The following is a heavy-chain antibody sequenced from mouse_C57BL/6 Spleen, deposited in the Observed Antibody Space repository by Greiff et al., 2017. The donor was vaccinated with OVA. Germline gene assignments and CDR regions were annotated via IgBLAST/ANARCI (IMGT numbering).Heavy chain of an antibody. V-gene: IGHV1-50*01. CDR1: GYTFTSYW. CDR3: ARAKTAQAIFSY. Sequence: VQLQQPGAELVKPGASVKLSCKASGYTFTSYWMQWVKQRPGQGLEWIGEIDPSDSYTNYKQKFKGKATLTVDTSSSTAYMQLSSLTAEDSAVYYCARAKTAQAIFSYWGQGTLVTVSA. D-gene: IGHD3-2*02. J-gene: IGHJ3*01. CDR2: IDPSDSYT.